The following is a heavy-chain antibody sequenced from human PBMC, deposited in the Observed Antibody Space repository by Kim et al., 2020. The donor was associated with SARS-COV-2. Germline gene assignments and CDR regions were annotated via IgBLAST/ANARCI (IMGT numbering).Heavy chain of an antibody. CDR1: GFTFSSYS. CDR2: ISSSSSTI. V-gene: IGHV3-48*02. CDR3: ARDPFRSIAAHPDAFDI. Sequence: GGSLRLSCAASGFTFSSYSMNWVRQAPGKGLEWVSYISSSSSTIYYADSVKGRFTISRDNAKNSLYLQMNSLRDEDTAVYYCARDPFRSIAAHPDAFDIWGQGTMVTVSS. J-gene: IGHJ3*02. D-gene: IGHD6-6*01.